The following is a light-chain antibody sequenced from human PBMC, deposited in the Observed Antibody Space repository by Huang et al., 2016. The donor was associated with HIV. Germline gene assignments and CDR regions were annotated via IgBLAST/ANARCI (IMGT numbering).Light chain of an antibody. CDR1: QNVRSN. CDR2: VAS. CDR3: QQYNYRRT. V-gene: IGKV3-15*01. J-gene: IGKJ1*01. Sequence: DIVMTQSPATLSVSPGERATLSCRASQNVRSNLAWYRQNPGQYPRLLIYVASTRATGSPARFSGSGSGTEFTLTISSLQSEDFAVYFCQQYNYRRTFGQGTKVEIK.